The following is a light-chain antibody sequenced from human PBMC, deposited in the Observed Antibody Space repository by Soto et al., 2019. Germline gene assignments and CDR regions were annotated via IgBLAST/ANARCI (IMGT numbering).Light chain of an antibody. CDR2: DVN. J-gene: IGLJ1*01. CDR3: FSFTTTSTHV. V-gene: IGLV2-11*01. Sequence: QSALTQPRSVSGSPGQSITISCTGSTSDVGAYSFASWYQQHPGAAPKLLIHDVNKRPPGVPDRFSASKSGNTASLTISGLQAEDEADYFCFSFTTTSTHVFGTGTQLTVL. CDR1: TSDVGAYSF.